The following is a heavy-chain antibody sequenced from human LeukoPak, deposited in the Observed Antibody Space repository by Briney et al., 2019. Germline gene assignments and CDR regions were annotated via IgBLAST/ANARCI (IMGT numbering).Heavy chain of an antibody. Sequence: ASVKVSCKASGYTFTSYGISWVRQAPGQGLEWMGWINPKSGGTNYAQKFQGRVTMTRDTSISTAYMDMSSLRSDDTAVYYCARNLWFGESSDAFEMWGQGTMVTVSS. D-gene: IGHD3-10*01. CDR1: GYTFTSYG. V-gene: IGHV1-2*02. CDR3: ARNLWFGESSDAFEM. J-gene: IGHJ3*02. CDR2: INPKSGGT.